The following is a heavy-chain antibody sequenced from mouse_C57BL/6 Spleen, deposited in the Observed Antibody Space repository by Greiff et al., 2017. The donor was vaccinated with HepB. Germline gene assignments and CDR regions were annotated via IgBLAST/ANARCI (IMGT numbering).Heavy chain of an antibody. CDR3: ARGITTVVAKETY. V-gene: IGHV1-7*01. CDR2: INPSSGYT. J-gene: IGHJ3*01. D-gene: IGHD1-1*01. Sequence: VQLQQSGAELAKPGASVKLSCKASGYTFTSYWMHWVKQRPGQGLEWIGYINPSSGYTKYNQKFKDKATLTADKSSSTAYMQLSSLTYEDSAVYYCARGITTVVAKETYWGQGTLVTVSA. CDR1: GYTFTSYW.